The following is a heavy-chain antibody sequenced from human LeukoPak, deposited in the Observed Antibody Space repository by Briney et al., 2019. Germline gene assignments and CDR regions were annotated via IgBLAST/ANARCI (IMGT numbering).Heavy chain of an antibody. J-gene: IGHJ5*02. D-gene: IGHD1-1*01. CDR1: GGTFSSYA. V-gene: IGHV1-69*04. CDR3: ARVTTGTTSDWFDP. CDR2: IIPILGIA. Sequence: GSSVKVSCKASGGTFSSYAISWVRQAPGQGLEWMGRIIPILGIANYAQKFQGRVTITADKSTSTAYMELSSLRSEDTAVYYCARVTTGTTSDWFDPWGQGTLVTVSS.